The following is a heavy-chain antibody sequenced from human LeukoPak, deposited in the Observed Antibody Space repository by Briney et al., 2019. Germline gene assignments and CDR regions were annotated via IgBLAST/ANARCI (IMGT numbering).Heavy chain of an antibody. D-gene: IGHD5-24*01. V-gene: IGHV5-51*01. CDR1: GYSFTSYW. CDR2: IYPGDSDT. J-gene: IGHJ3*02. Sequence: GESLKISCKGSGYSFTSYWIGWVRQMPGKGLEWMGIIYPGDSDTRYSPSFQGQVTISADKSISTAYLQWSSLKASDTAMYYCARHRPVEMATIYDAFDIWGQGTMVTVSS. CDR3: ARHRPVEMATIYDAFDI.